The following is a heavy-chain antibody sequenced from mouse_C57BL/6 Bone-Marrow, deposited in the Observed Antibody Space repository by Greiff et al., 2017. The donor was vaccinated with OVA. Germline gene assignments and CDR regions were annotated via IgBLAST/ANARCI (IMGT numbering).Heavy chain of an antibody. D-gene: IGHD2-4*01. J-gene: IGHJ4*01. CDR1: GFSFTSYG. Sequence: VKLMESGPGLVQPSQSLSITCTVSGFSFTSYGVHWVRQSPGKGLEWLGVIWRGGSTDYNAAFMSRLSITKDNSKSQVFFKMNSLQADDTAIYYCAKTDYDYDYAMDYWGQGTSVTVSS. CDR2: IWRGGST. CDR3: AKTDYDYDYAMDY. V-gene: IGHV2-5*01.